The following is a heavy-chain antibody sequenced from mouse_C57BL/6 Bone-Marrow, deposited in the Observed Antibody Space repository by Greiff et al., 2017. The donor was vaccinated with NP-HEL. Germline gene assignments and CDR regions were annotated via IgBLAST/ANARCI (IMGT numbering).Heavy chain of an antibody. J-gene: IGHJ2*01. Sequence: QVQLKQSGAELARPGASVKLSCKASGYTITSYGISWVKQRTGQGLEWIGEIYPRSGNTYYNEKFKGKATLTADKSSSTAYMELRSLTSEDSAVYFCARGEWTHYFDYWGQGTTLTVSS. CDR2: IYPRSGNT. V-gene: IGHV1-81*01. CDR3: ARGEWTHYFDY. CDR1: GYTITSYG.